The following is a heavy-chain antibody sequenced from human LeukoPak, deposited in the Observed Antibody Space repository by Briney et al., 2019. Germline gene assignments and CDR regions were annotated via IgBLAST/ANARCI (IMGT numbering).Heavy chain of an antibody. CDR1: GGSFSGYY. J-gene: IGHJ4*02. D-gene: IGHD2-21*02. CDR2: INHSGST. CDR3: ARGRRRIVVVTYYFDY. Sequence: PSETLSLTCAVYGGSFSGYYRSWIRQPPGKGLEWIGEINHSGSTNYNPSLKSRVTISVDTSKNQFSLKLSSVTAADTAVYYCARGRRRIVVVTYYFDYWGQGTLVTVSS. V-gene: IGHV4-34*01.